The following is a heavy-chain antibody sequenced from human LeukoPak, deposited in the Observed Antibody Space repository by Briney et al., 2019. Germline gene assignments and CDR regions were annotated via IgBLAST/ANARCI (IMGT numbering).Heavy chain of an antibody. CDR2: IWYDRTNK. V-gene: IGHV3-33*06. CDR3: AKAGGNSGYDNYYYMDV. D-gene: IGHD5-12*01. Sequence: GGSLRLSCAASGFTFSTYGMEWVRQAPGKGLEWVALIWYDRTNKYYVDSVKGRFTISSDNSKDPLYLQMNSLRAEDTAVYYCAKAGGNSGYDNYYYMDVWGKGTTVSVSS. CDR1: GFTFSTYG. J-gene: IGHJ6*03.